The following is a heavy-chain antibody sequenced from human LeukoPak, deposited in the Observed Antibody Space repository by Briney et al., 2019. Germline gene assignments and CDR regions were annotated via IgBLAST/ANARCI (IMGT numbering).Heavy chain of an antibody. CDR2: ISYDGSNK. CDR1: GFTFSSYG. Sequence: GGSLRLSCAASGFTFSSYGMHWVRQAPGKGLEWVAVISYDGSNKYYADSVKGRFTISRDNSKNTLYLQMNSLRAEDTAVYYCAKEGGGAPDYYYYGMDVWGQGTTVTVSS. D-gene: IGHD3-16*01. CDR3: AKEGGGAPDYYYYGMDV. V-gene: IGHV3-30*18. J-gene: IGHJ6*02.